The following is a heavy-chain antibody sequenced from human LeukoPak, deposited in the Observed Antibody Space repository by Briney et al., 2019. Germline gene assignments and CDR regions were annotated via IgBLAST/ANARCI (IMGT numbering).Heavy chain of an antibody. CDR1: GFTFSSYA. D-gene: IGHD6-19*01. V-gene: IGHV3-23*01. CDR3: AKGFYSGWYYFDY. CDR2: ISGSGGST. J-gene: IGHJ4*02. Sequence: GESLRLSCTASGFTFSSYAMSWVRQAPGKGLEWVSAISGSGGSTYYADSVKGRFTISRDNSKNTLYLQMNSLRAEDTAVYYCAKGFYSGWYYFDYWGQGTLVTVSS.